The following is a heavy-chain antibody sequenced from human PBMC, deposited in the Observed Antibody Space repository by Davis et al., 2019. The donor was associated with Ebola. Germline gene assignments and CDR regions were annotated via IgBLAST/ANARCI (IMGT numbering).Heavy chain of an antibody. CDR2: INPNSGGT. Sequence: ASVKVSCKASGYTFTGYYMHWVRQAPGQGLEWMGWINPNSGGTNYAQKFQGRVTMTRDTSISTAYMELSRLRSDDTAVYYCASNPGYGSGSYYERPSTDYYYYGMDVWGQGTTVTVSS. V-gene: IGHV1-2*02. J-gene: IGHJ6*02. CDR1: GYTFTGYY. D-gene: IGHD3-10*01. CDR3: ASNPGYGSGSYYERPSTDYYYYGMDV.